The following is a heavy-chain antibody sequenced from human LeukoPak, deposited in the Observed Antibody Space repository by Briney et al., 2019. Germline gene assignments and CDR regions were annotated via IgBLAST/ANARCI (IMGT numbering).Heavy chain of an antibody. CDR2: ISAYNGNT. Sequence: GASVKVSCKASGYTFTSYGISWVRQAPGQGLEWMGWISAYNGNTNYAQKLQGRVTMTTDTSTSTAYMELRSLRSDDTAVYYCARSPTIFGVVIQYNWFDPWGQGTLVTVSS. V-gene: IGHV1-18*01. J-gene: IGHJ5*02. D-gene: IGHD3-3*01. CDR1: GYTFTSYG. CDR3: ARSPTIFGVVIQYNWFDP.